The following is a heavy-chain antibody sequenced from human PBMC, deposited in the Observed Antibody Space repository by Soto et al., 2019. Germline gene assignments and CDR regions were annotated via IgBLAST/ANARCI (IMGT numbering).Heavy chain of an antibody. D-gene: IGHD1-1*01. CDR2: ISTDGTEK. Sequence: PGGALRLSCVASGFTFSSYVIHWVRQAPGKGLEWVALISTDGTEKHYPGSVRGRFTISRDNSKNTLYLQMNSLRTEDTAVYYCVKDGGTLPNVVKFTVDLWGQGTKVTVSS. J-gene: IGHJ3*01. V-gene: IGHV3-30*14. CDR1: GFTFSSYV. CDR3: VKDGGTLPNVVKFTVDL.